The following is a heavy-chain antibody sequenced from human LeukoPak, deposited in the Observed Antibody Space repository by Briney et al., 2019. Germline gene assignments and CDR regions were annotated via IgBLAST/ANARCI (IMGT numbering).Heavy chain of an antibody. D-gene: IGHD4-11*01. CDR3: VKDRVGMTTVTNFDY. CDR2: ISGSGGST. V-gene: IGHV3-23*01. CDR1: GFTFSSYA. Sequence: PGGSLRLSCAASGFTFSSYAMSWVRQAPGKGLEWVSAISGSGGSTYYADSVKGRFTISRDNSKNTLYLQMNSLRAEDTAVYYCVKDRVGMTTVTNFDYWGQGTLVTVSS. J-gene: IGHJ4*02.